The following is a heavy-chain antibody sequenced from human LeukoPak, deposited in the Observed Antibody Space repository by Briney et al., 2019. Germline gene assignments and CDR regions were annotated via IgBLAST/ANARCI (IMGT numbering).Heavy chain of an antibody. CDR2: ISWDGDST. J-gene: IGHJ4*02. CDR1: GFTFDDYT. D-gene: IGHD2-15*01. Sequence: PGGSLRLSCAASGFTFDDYTMHWVRQAPGKGLEWASLISWDGDSTYYADSVKGRFTISRDNSKNSLYLQMNSLRTEDTALYYCAKDIGVGYCNACLFDYWGQGTLVTVSS. V-gene: IGHV3-43*01. CDR3: AKDIGVGYCNACLFDY.